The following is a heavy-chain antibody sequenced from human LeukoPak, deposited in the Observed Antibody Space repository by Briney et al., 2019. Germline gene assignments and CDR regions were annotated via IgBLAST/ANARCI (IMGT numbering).Heavy chain of an antibody. CDR3: ARERLWFGELPFDY. Sequence: SETLSLTCTVSGGSISSGSYYWSWIRQPAGKGLEWIGRIYTSGSTNYNPSLKSRVTISVDTSKNQFSPKLSSVTAADTAVYYCARERLWFGELPFDYWGQGTLVTVSS. J-gene: IGHJ4*02. V-gene: IGHV4-61*02. CDR2: IYTSGST. D-gene: IGHD3-10*01. CDR1: GGSISSGSYY.